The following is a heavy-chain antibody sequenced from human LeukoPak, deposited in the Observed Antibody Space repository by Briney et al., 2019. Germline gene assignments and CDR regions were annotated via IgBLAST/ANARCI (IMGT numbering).Heavy chain of an antibody. V-gene: IGHV3-23*01. J-gene: IGHJ4*02. CDR2: LSYSGGNT. CDR1: GFTFSSYD. CDR3: AKVTYDYVWGSYRPAYFDY. Sequence: GGSLRLSCAASGFTFSSYDMNWVPQGPGKGLEWVSALSYSGGNTYYTLPVKVRFTIYSTISTNTLYLQIDSLRAEDTAVYYCAKVTYDYVWGSYRPAYFDYWGQGTLVTVSS. D-gene: IGHD3-16*02.